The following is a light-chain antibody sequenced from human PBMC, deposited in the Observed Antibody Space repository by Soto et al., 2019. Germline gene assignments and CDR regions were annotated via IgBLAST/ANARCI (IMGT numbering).Light chain of an antibody. V-gene: IGLV1-44*01. CDR3: AAWDDSLNGYV. CDR1: SSNIGDNT. CDR2: SNN. Sequence: QPVLTQPPSASGTPGQRVTISCSGSSSNIGDNTVNWYQQLPGTAPKLLIYSNNQRPSGVPARFSGSKSGTSASLAISGLQSEDEADYYCAAWDDSLNGYVFGTGTKLTVL. J-gene: IGLJ1*01.